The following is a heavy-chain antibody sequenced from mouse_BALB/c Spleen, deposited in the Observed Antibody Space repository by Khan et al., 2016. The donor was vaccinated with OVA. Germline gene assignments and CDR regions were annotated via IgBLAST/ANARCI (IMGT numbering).Heavy chain of an antibody. J-gene: IGHJ4*01. D-gene: IGHD2-14*01. CDR1: GFTFSDYG. Sequence: EVELVESGGGLVQPGGSRKLSCAASGFTFSDYGMAWVRQTPGKGPEWVAFISNLAYSIYYADTVTGRFTISRENAKNTLYLEMSSLRSEDTARYYCARGGRYGLYAMDYWGQGTSVTVSS. CDR3: ARGGRYGLYAMDY. CDR2: ISNLAYSI. V-gene: IGHV5-15*02.